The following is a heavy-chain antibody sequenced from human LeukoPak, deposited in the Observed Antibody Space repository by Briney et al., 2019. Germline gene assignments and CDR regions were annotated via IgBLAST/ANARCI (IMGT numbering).Heavy chain of an antibody. J-gene: IGHJ4*02. CDR3: ARGGGSENQYAPWYFDY. Sequence: GGSLRLSCAASGFTFSSYSMNWVRQAPGKGLEWVSIFYRGYDRHYADSVKGRFTISRDNSKKTLSLQMSNLRVEDTAVYYCARGGGSENQYAPWYFDYWGQGALVTVSA. CDR1: GFTFSSYS. D-gene: IGHD3-10*01. V-gene: IGHV3-53*01. CDR2: FYRGYDR.